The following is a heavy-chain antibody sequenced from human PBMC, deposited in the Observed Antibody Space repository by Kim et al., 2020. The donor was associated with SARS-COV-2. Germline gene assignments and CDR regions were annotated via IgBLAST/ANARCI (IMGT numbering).Heavy chain of an antibody. D-gene: IGHD3-22*01. J-gene: IGHJ4*02. CDR3: AREENYYDSSGYEGGYFDY. V-gene: IGHV3-30*07. Sequence: GRFTISRDNSKNTLYLQMNSLRAEDTAVYYCAREENYYDSSGYEGGYFDYWGQGTLVTVSS.